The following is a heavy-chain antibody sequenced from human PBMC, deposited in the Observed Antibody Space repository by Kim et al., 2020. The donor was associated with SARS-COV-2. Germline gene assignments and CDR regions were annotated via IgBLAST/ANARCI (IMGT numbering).Heavy chain of an antibody. D-gene: IGHD1-1*01. CDR1: GFTFNNFG. V-gene: IGHV3-30*18. CDR2: ISYEGSKK. Sequence: GGSLRLSCAASGFTFNNFGMHWVRQAPGKGLEWVAVISYEGSKKHYADSVNGRFTISRDSSKNTMSLQMSGLTAEDTAVYYCAKAKVFLWFWKFHDDGFDLWARGTIDTVS. J-gene: IGHJ3*01. CDR3: AKAKVFLWFWKFHDDGFDL.